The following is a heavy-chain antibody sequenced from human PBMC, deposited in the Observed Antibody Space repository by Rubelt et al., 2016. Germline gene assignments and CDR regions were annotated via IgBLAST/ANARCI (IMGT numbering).Heavy chain of an antibody. V-gene: IGHV4-34*01. J-gene: IGHJ4*02. Sequence: QVQLQQWGAGLLKPSETLSLTCVVSGGSFSAYYWSWIRQPPGKGLEWMGEINHSGSTTDNPSLKSRVTISVDTSNNQFSLTLHALSAADTAVYYCARHPSTARLFDYWGQGTVVTVSS. CDR2: INHSGST. CDR3: ARHPSTARLFDY. CDR1: GGSFSAYY. D-gene: IGHD6-6*01.